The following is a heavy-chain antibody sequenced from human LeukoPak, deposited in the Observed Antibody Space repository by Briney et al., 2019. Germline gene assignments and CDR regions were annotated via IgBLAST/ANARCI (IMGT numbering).Heavy chain of an antibody. CDR2: IHYSESN. V-gene: IGHV4-59*08. CDR1: GASISRNY. D-gene: IGHD2-15*01. CDR3: GRVGGSHGGALDI. J-gene: IGHJ3*02. Sequence: PSETLSLTCTVSGASISRNYWSWIRQPPGKGLEWIGYIHYSESNNYIPSLKRRLTMSMDKSKSQVSLHLSSVTTADTALYYCGRVGGSHGGALDIWGQGTMVTVSS.